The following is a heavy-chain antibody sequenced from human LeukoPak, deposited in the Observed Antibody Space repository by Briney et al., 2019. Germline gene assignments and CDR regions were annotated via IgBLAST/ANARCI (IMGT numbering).Heavy chain of an antibody. CDR2: IRSKVNSYAT. CDR1: GFTFNDSA. Sequence: GGSLKLSCAASGFTFNDSAMHGVRQASGRGLEWVGRIRSKVNSYATVHAASVKGRFTISRDDSKNTVYLQLNSLKAEDTAVYYCTSLLAEGNWGQGTLVTVSS. CDR3: TSLLAEGN. V-gene: IGHV3-73*01. J-gene: IGHJ4*02.